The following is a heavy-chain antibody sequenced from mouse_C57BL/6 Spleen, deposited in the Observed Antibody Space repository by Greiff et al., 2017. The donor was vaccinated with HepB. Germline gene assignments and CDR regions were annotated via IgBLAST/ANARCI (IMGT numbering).Heavy chain of an antibody. CDR3: ARPVVAMAFDY. J-gene: IGHJ2*01. D-gene: IGHD1-1*01. CDR2: ISDGGSYT. V-gene: IGHV5-4*03. Sequence: EVMLVESGGGLVKPGGSLKLSCAASGFTFSSYAMSWVRQTPEKRLEWVATISDGGSYTYYPDNVKGRFTISRDNAKNNLYLQLRHLKSEDTAMYYCARPVVAMAFDYWGQGTTLTVSS. CDR1: GFTFSSYA.